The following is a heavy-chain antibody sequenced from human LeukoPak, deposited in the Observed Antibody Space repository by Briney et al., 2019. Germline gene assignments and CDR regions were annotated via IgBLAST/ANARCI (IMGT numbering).Heavy chain of an antibody. CDR2: IYHSGST. Sequence: PETLSLTCAVSGGSISSSNWWSWVRQPPGKGLEWIGEIYHSGSTNYNPSLKSRVTISVDTSKNQFSLKLSSVTAADTAVYYCARDGGFWSGYHYFDYWGQGTLVTVSS. CDR1: GGSISSSNW. J-gene: IGHJ4*02. CDR3: ARDGGFWSGYHYFDY. D-gene: IGHD3-3*01. V-gene: IGHV4-4*03.